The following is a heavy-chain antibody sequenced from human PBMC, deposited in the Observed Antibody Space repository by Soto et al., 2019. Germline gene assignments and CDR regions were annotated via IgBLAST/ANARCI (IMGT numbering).Heavy chain of an antibody. D-gene: IGHD3-9*01. J-gene: IGHJ6*02. V-gene: IGHV1-69*13. Sequence: SVKVSCKASGGTFGSYAISWVRQAPGQGLEWMGGIIPIFGTANYAQKFQGRVTITADESTSTAYLDLSSLRSEDTAVYYCARVSHVLRYFDWLSPHYYYGMDVWGQGTTVTVSS. CDR3: ARVSHVLRYFDWLSPHYYYGMDV. CDR1: GGTFGSYA. CDR2: IIPIFGTA.